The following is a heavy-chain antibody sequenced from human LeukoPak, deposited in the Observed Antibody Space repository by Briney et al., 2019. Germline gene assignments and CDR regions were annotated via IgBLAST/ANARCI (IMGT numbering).Heavy chain of an antibody. Sequence: PSETLSLTCTVSGYSISSGYYWGWIRQPPGKGLEWIGSIYHSGSTYYNPSLKSRVTISVDTSKNQFSLKLSSVTAADTAMYYCARNEDYYDSSVPGYWGQGTLVTVSS. J-gene: IGHJ4*02. V-gene: IGHV4-38-2*02. D-gene: IGHD3-22*01. CDR1: GYSISSGYY. CDR2: IYHSGST. CDR3: ARNEDYYDSSVPGY.